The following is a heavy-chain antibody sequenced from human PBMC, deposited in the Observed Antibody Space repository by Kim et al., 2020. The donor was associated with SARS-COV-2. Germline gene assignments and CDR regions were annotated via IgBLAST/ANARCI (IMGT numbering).Heavy chain of an antibody. CDR1: GFTFSSYW. J-gene: IGHJ6*02. D-gene: IGHD3-10*01. CDR3: ARVLEWFGELLVDV. Sequence: GGSLRLSCAASGFTFSSYWMHWVRQAPGKGLVWVSRINSDWSSTSYADSVKGRFTISRDNAKNTLYLQMNSLRAEDTAVYYCARVLEWFGELLVDVWGQGTTVTVSS. CDR2: INSDWSST. V-gene: IGHV3-74*01.